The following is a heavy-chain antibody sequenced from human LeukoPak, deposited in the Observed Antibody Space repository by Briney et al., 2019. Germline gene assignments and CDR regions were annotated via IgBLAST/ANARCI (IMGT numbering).Heavy chain of an antibody. V-gene: IGHV1-2*02. J-gene: IGHJ4*02. Sequence: ASVNVSCKASGYTFTAYQMHWVRQAPGQGLEWMGWISPKSGDSSYAQKFQGRVTMTRDTSISIAYMELSRLRSGDTAVYYCARDDRSYSTDFWGQGTLVTVSS. CDR3: ARDDRSYSTDF. D-gene: IGHD3-22*01. CDR2: ISPKSGDS. CDR1: GYTFTAYQ.